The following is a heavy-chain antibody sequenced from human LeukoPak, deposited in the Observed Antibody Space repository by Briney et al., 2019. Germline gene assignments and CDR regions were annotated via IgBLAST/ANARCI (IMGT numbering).Heavy chain of an antibody. CDR2: IYHSGST. V-gene: IGHV4-38-2*02. D-gene: IGHD1-26*01. CDR1: GYSISSGYY. Sequence: TLSLTXTVSGYSISSGYYWGWIRPPPGKGLEWIGSIYHSGSTYYNPSLKSRVTISVDTSKNQFSLKLSSVTAADTAVYYCARDLSGSYSDYWGQGTLVTVSS. CDR3: ARDLSGSYSDY. J-gene: IGHJ4*02.